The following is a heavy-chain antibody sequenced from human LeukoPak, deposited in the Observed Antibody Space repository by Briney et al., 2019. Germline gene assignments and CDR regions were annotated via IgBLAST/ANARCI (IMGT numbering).Heavy chain of an antibody. J-gene: IGHJ3*02. V-gene: IGHV3-23*01. D-gene: IGHD3-3*01. CDR1: GFTFSSYA. CDR2: ISGSGGST. CDR3: AKLAYYDFWSGYYRDAFDI. Sequence: GGSLRLSCAASGFTFSSYAMSWVRQAPGKGLEWVSAISGSGGSTYYADSVKGRFTISRDNSKNTLYLQMNSLRAEDTAVYYCAKLAYYDFWSGYYRDAFDIWGQGTMVTVSS.